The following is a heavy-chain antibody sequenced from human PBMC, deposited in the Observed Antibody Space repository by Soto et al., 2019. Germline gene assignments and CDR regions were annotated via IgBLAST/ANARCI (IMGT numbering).Heavy chain of an antibody. CDR1: GGTFSSYA. J-gene: IGHJ5*02. CDR3: ARGRYCTNGVCYLAGWFDP. CDR2: IIPIFGTA. Sequence: QVQLVQSGTEVKKPGSSVKVSCKASGGTFSSYAISWVRQAPGQGLEWMGGIIPIFGTANYAQKFQGRVTITADESTSTAYMELSSLRSEDRAVYYCARGRYCTNGVCYLAGWFDPWGQGTLVTVSS. D-gene: IGHD2-8*01. V-gene: IGHV1-69*01.